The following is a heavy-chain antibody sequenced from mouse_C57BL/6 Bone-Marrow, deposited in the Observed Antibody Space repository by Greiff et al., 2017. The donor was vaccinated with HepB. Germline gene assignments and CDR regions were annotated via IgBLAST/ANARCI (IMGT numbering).Heavy chain of an antibody. CDR3: ATNFGPWFAY. CDR2: IDPSDSYT. D-gene: IGHD4-1*01. Sequence: VQLQQPGAELVRPGTSVKLSCKASGYTFTSYWMHWVKQRPGQGLEWIGVIDPSDSYTNYNQKFKGKATLTVDTSSSTAYMQLSSLTSEDSAVYYCATNFGPWFAYWGQGTLVTVSA. V-gene: IGHV1-59*01. CDR1: GYTFTSYW. J-gene: IGHJ3*01.